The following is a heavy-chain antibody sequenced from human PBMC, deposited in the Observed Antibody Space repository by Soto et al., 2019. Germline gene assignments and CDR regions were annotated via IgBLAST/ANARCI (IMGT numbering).Heavy chain of an antibody. V-gene: IGHV1-69*13. J-gene: IGHJ4*02. CDR3: ARGGYSGSYYIRDY. CDR1: GGTFSSYA. D-gene: IGHD1-26*01. Sequence: SVKVSCKASGGTFSSYAISWVRQAPGQGLEWMGGIIPIFGTANYAQKFQGRVTITADESTSTAYMELSSLRSEDTAVYYCARGGYSGSYYIRDYWGQGTQVTVS. CDR2: IIPIFGTA.